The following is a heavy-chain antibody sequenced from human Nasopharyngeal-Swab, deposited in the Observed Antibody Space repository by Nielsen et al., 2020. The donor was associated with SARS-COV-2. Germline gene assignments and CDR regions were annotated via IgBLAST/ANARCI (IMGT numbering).Heavy chain of an antibody. Sequence: SETLSLTCTVSGGSISSYYWSWIRQPPGKGLEWIGYIYYSGSTNYNPSLKSRVTISVDTSKNQFSLKLSSVTAADTAVYYCAGVREVQGVMEGPPHPQPDAFDIWGQGTMVTVSS. D-gene: IGHD3-10*01. CDR3: AGVREVQGVMEGPPHPQPDAFDI. CDR2: IYYSGST. V-gene: IGHV4-59*12. J-gene: IGHJ3*02. CDR1: GGSISSYY.